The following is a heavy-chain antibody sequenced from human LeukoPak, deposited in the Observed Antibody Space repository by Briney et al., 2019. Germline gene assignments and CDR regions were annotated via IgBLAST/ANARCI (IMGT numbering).Heavy chain of an antibody. D-gene: IGHD2-8*01. CDR3: ARAPLVYAIDLLAP. CDR2: ISSSGGTI. J-gene: IGHJ5*02. V-gene: IGHV3-11*01. CDR1: GFTFSDYY. Sequence: GGSLRLSCAASGFTFSDYYMSWVRQAPGKGLEWVSYISSSGGTIYYADSVKGRFTISRDNAKNSLYLQMNSLRAEDTAVYYCARAPLVYAIDLLAPWGQGTLVTVSS.